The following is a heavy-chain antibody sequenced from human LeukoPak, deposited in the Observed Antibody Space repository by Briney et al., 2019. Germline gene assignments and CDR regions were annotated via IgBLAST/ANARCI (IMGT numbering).Heavy chain of an antibody. Sequence: GGSLRLSCAASGFNFSNYGLSWVRQAPGEGLEWVSGITGSGGSTYYADSVKGRFTISRDNSKNTLYLQMNSLRAEDTAIYYCARDERLLSFLKWGQGTLVTVSS. J-gene: IGHJ4*02. CDR3: ARDERLLSFLK. CDR2: ITGSGGST. D-gene: IGHD3-3*01. CDR1: GFNFSNYG. V-gene: IGHV3-23*01.